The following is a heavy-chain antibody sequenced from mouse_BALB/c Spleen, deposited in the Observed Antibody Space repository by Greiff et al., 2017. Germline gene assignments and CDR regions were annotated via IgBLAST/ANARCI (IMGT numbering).Heavy chain of an antibody. V-gene: IGHV2-4-1*01. Sequence: VKLQESGPGLVQPSQSLSITCTVSGFSLTSYGVHWVRQSPGKGLEWLGVIWSGGSTDYNAAFISRLSISKDNSKSQVFFKMNSLQADDTAIYYCARGATGFFDYWGQGTTLTVSS. J-gene: IGHJ2*01. CDR2: IWSGGST. CDR3: ARGATGFFDY. CDR1: GFSLTSYG.